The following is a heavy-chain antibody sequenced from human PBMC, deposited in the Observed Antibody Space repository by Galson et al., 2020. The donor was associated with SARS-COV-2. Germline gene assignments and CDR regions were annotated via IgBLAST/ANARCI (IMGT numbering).Heavy chain of an antibody. V-gene: IGHV1-24*01. CDR3: VIEGVEIVIYAFAI. CDR1: GHTLSESS. J-gene: IGHJ3*02. CDR2: FDPEEGQT. Sequence: ASVKVSYKVSGHTLSESSMHWVRQAPGKGLEWMGGFDPEEGQTTSAKKFQGRLTMTEDLSTDSAYMELRSLRAEDTAMYYCVIEGVEIVIYAFAIWGQGTMVTVSS. D-gene: IGHD5-12*01.